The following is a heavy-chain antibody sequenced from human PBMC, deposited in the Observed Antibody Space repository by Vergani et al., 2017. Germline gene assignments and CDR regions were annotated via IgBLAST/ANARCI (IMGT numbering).Heavy chain of an antibody. D-gene: IGHD2-21*01. CDR2: ISGSGGNT. CDR1: GFTFSSYA. V-gene: IGHV3-23*01. J-gene: IGHJ6*02. Sequence: EVQLLESGGNLIQPGGSLRLSCGASGFTFSSYAMTWVRLAPGKGLQWVSAISGSGGNTFYTDSVKGRFTISRDNSKDTLYLQMNSLRVEDTAIYYCAKARYPNCKGGNCYSYYYCLDLWGQGTTVTVSS. CDR3: AKARYPNCKGGNCYSYYYCLDL.